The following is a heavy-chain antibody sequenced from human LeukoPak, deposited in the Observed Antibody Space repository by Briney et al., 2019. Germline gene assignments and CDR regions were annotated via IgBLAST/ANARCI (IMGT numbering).Heavy chain of an antibody. V-gene: IGHV1-2*02. CDR1: GYTFTGYY. J-gene: IGHJ4*02. CDR3: ARGVSSGLGGPFDY. Sequence: ASVKVSCKASGYTFTGYYMHWVRQAPGQGLEWMGWINPNSGGTNYAQKFQGRVTMTRDTSISTAYMELCRLRSDDTAVYYCARGVSSGLGGPFDYWGQGTLVTVSS. CDR2: INPNSGGT. D-gene: IGHD6-19*01.